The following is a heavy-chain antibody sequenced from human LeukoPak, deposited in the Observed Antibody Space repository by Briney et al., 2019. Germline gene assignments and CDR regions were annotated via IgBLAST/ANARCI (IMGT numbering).Heavy chain of an antibody. J-gene: IGHJ6*03. D-gene: IGHD2-2*01. CDR1: GYTFTSYG. CDR3: ARGPIVVVPAAMPKTYAHTGYYMDV. Sequence: ASVKVSCKASGYTFTSYGISWVRQAPGQGLEWMGWISAYNGNTNYAQKLQGRVTMTTDTSTSTAYMELRSLRSEDTAVYYCARGPIVVVPAAMPKTYAHTGYYMDVWGKGTTVTISS. CDR2: ISAYNGNT. V-gene: IGHV1-18*01.